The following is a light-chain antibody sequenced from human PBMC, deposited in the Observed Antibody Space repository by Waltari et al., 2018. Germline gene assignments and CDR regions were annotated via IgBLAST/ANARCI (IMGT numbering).Light chain of an antibody. V-gene: IGLV10-54*04. Sequence: QAGLTQPPSVSKDLRQTATLTCTGNSNNVGYQGAAWLQQHQGHPPKLLSSRNNDRPSGISERFSASRSGDTASLTITGVQAEDEADYYCSAWDSSLTVWVFGGGTKLTVL. J-gene: IGLJ3*02. CDR1: SNNVGYQG. CDR3: SAWDSSLTVWV. CDR2: RNN.